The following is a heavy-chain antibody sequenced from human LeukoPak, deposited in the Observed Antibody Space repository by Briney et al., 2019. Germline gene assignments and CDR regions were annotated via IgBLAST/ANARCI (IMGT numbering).Heavy chain of an antibody. V-gene: IGHV7-4-1*02. CDR2: INTNTGNP. CDR1: GYTFTSYA. D-gene: IGHD6-6*01. CDR3: ARVTKQLVEWYYYYGMDV. J-gene: IGHJ6*02. Sequence: ASVTVSCTASGYTFTSYAMNWVRQAPGQGLEWMGWINTNTGNPTYAQGFTGRFVFSLDTSVSTAYLQISSLKAEDTAVYYCARVTKQLVEWYYYYGMDVWGQGTTVTVSS.